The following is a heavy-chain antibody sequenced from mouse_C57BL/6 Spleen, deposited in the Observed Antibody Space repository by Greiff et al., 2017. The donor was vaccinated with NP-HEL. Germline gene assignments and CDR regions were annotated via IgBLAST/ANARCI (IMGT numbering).Heavy chain of an antibody. CDR2: INPGSGGT. V-gene: IGHV1-54*01. CDR3: EREGSTMIKGGYFDY. Sequence: QVQLQQSGAELVRPGTSVKVSCKASGYAFTNYLIEWVKQRPGQGLEWIGVINPGSGGTNYNEKFKGKATLTADKSSSTAYMQLSSLTSEDSAVYFCEREGSTMIKGGYFDYWGQGTTLTVSS. CDR1: GYAFTNYL. J-gene: IGHJ2*01. D-gene: IGHD2-4*01.